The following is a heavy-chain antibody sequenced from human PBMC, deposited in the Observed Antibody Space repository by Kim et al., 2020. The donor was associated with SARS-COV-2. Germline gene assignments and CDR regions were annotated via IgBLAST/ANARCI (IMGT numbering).Heavy chain of an antibody. CDR2: VKQDGRVK. Sequence: GGSLRLSCAASGFIVSNHWMTWVRQAPGKGLEWVASVKQDGRVKEYVDSVMGRFNISRDAAKNSVFLQMNSLRVEDTALYYCVRGHAAEDLWGQGTLVTVSS. CDR3: VRGHAAEDL. CDR1: GFIVSNHW. D-gene: IGHD6-25*01. J-gene: IGHJ5*02. V-gene: IGHV3-7*01.